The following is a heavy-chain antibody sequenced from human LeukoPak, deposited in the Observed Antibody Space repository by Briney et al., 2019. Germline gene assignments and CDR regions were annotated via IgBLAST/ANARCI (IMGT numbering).Heavy chain of an antibody. CDR1: GYTLTRFY. CDR3: SSAIAAAGSPHWCDP. J-gene: IGHJ5*02. V-gene: IGHV1-46*01. CDR2: INHGGGST. Sequence: ASVRVSREASGYTLTRFYMHCVRQAPGQGLGWGGIINHGGGSTHYAQKFQRGVTMPRDGSTSTVYMEQSSLRSEDTAVYYCSSAIAAAGSPHWCDPWGEGTLVIVSS. D-gene: IGHD6-13*01.